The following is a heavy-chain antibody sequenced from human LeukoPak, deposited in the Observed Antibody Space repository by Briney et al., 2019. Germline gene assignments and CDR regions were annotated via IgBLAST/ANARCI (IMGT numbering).Heavy chain of an antibody. J-gene: IGHJ4*02. D-gene: IGHD6-13*01. V-gene: IGHV4-39*01. CDR3: ARHPYSSRWGELYYFDY. CDR1: GGSISSSSYY. CDR2: IYYSGST. Sequence: SETLSLTCTVSGGSISSSSYYWGWIRQPPGKGLEWIGSIYYSGSTYYNPSLKSRVTISVDTSKNQFSLKLSSVTAADTAVYYCARHPYSSRWGELYYFDYWGQGTLVTVSS.